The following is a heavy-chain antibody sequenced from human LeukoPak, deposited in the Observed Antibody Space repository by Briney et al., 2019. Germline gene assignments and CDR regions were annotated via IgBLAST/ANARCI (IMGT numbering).Heavy chain of an antibody. D-gene: IGHD6-19*01. J-gene: IGHJ6*03. CDR3: ARGGAKNGIAVAGFYYYYYYMDV. V-gene: IGHV1-18*01. CDR2: IGAYNGNT. CDR1: GYTFTSYG. Sequence: GASVKVSCKASGYTFTSYGISWVRQAPGQGLEWMGWIGAYNGNTNYAQKFQGRVTMTRNTSISTAYMELSSLRSEDTAVYYCARGGAKNGIAVAGFYYYYYYMDVWGKGTTVTVSS.